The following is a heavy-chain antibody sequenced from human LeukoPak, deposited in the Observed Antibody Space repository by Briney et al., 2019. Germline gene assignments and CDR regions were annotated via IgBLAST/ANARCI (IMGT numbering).Heavy chain of an antibody. CDR1: GGSTSSGGYY. V-gene: IGHV4-31*03. Sequence: PSETLSLTCTVSGGSTSSGGYYWSWIRQHAGKGLEWIGYIYYSGSTYYNPSLKSRVTISVDMSKNQFSLKLSSVTAADTAVYYCARDRGYSYGIEAWGQGTLVTVSS. J-gene: IGHJ4*02. CDR2: IYYSGST. D-gene: IGHD5-18*01. CDR3: ARDRGYSYGIEA.